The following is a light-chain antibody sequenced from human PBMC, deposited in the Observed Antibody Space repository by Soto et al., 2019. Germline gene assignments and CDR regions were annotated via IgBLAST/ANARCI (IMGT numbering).Light chain of an antibody. CDR3: QQYNSYSRT. CDR2: RAS. Sequence: DIQMTQPPSTLSASVGDRVTITCRASQSISTWLAWYQQRPGKAPNLMIYRASYLESGVPSRFSGSGSGTEFTLTISSLQPDDFATYYCQQYNSYSRTFGQGTKVEIK. J-gene: IGKJ1*01. CDR1: QSISTW. V-gene: IGKV1-5*03.